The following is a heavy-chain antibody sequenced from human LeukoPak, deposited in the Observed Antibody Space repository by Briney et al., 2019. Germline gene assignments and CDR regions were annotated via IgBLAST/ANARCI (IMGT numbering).Heavy chain of an antibody. J-gene: IGHJ5*02. D-gene: IGHD6-25*01. CDR3: GRVKRLPTVWFDP. V-gene: IGHV1-8*01. CDR2: MNTHTNKA. Sequence: ASETVSCTASGYTVSSFDNNWVRHPPGQGQELMGWMNTHTNKAGYAQKFQDRGTLTMITFISTAYMELSVLTSEDTAVYYCGRVKRLPTVWFDPWGQGTLVTVSS. CDR1: GYTVSSFD.